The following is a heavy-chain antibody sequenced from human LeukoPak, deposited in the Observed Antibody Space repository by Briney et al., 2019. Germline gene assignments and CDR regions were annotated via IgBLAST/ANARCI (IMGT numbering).Heavy chain of an antibody. CDR3: ARGPYCGGGTCYTLGAFDI. CDR1: GLTFSSYA. Sequence: GGSLRLSCAASGLTFSSYAMSWVRQAPGKGLEWVSAISGSGGSTYYADSVKGRFTISRDNSKNTLYLQMNSLRAEDTAVYYCARGPYCGGGTCYTLGAFDIWGQGTLASVSS. D-gene: IGHD2-15*01. CDR2: ISGSGGST. J-gene: IGHJ3*02. V-gene: IGHV3-23*01.